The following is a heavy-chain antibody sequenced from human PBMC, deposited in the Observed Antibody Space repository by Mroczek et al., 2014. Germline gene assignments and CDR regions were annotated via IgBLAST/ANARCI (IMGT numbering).Heavy chain of an antibody. CDR2: IYTSGST. J-gene: IGHJ5*02. D-gene: IGHD6-13*01. CDR1: GGSISSGSYY. V-gene: IGHV4-61*02. Sequence: QVQLVESGPGLVKPSQTLSLTCTVSGGSISSGSYYWSWIRQPAGKGLEWIGRIYTSGSTNYNPSLKSRVTISVDTSKNQFSLKLSSVTAADTAVYYCARDHRPQSSWYNRWFDPWGQGTLVTVSS. CDR3: ARDHRPQSSWYNRWFDP.